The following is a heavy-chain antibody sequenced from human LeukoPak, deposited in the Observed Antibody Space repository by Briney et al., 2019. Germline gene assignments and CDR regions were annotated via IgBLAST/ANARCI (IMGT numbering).Heavy chain of an antibody. CDR1: GGSISSSNW. V-gene: IGHV4-4*02. Sequence: SGTLSLTCAVSGGSISSSNWWSWVRQPPGKGLEWIGYIYYSGSTNYNPSLKSRVTISVDTSKNQFSLKLSSVTAADTAVYYCASSSSGWSKPYGYWGQGTLVTVSS. CDR3: ASSSSGWSKPYGY. CDR2: IYYSGST. D-gene: IGHD6-19*01. J-gene: IGHJ4*02.